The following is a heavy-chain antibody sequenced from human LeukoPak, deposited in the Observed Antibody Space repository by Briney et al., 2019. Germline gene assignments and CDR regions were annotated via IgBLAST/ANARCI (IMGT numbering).Heavy chain of an antibody. CDR1: GFTFSSYA. Sequence: PGGSLRLSCAASGFTFSSYAMHWVRQAPGKGLEYVSAISSNGGSTYYANSVKGRFTISRDNSKNTLYLQMGSLRAEDMAVYYCARDRSPYSSSWYWFDPWGQGTLVTVSS. V-gene: IGHV3-64*01. CDR3: ARDRSPYSSSWYWFDP. J-gene: IGHJ5*02. D-gene: IGHD6-13*01. CDR2: ISSNGGST.